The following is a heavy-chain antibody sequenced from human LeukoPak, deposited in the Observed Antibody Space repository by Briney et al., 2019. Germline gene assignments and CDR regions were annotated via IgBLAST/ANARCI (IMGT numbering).Heavy chain of an antibody. J-gene: IGHJ2*01. V-gene: IGHV3-21*01. D-gene: IGHD6-6*01. CDR3: ARDLTYSSSPPGWYFDL. Sequence: GGSLRLSCVVSGFTFRSYSMNWVRQAPGKGLEWVSSISSSSSYIYYADSVKGRFTISRDNAKNSLYLQMNSLRAEDTALYYCARDLTYSSSPPGWYFDLWGRGALVTVS. CDR2: ISSSSSYI. CDR1: GFTFRSYS.